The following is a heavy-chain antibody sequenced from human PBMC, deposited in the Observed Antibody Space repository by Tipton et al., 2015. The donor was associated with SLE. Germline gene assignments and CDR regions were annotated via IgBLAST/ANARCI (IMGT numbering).Heavy chain of an antibody. CDR3: ASPRTGYSNYVFDY. J-gene: IGHJ4*02. CDR1: GGSISSGGYY. Sequence: TLSLTCTVSGGSISSGGYYWSWIRQHPGKGLEWIGYIYYSGSTYYNPSLKSRVTISVDTSKNQFSLKLSSVTAADTAVYYCASPRTGYSNYVFDYWGQGTLVTVSS. V-gene: IGHV4-31*03. CDR2: IYYSGST. D-gene: IGHD4-11*01.